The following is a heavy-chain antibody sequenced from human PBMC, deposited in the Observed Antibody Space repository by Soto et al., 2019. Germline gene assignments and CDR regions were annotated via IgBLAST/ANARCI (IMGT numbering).Heavy chain of an antibody. Sequence: ASVKVSCKAPGYTFTGYYMHWVRQAPGQGLEWKGCINSYSGGTNYAQKFQGWVTMTRDTSISTSYIELSRLRSDDTAVYYCARAFMGYCSSTSCLEDYYYMDVWGKGTTVTVSS. J-gene: IGHJ6*03. D-gene: IGHD2-2*01. CDR3: ARAFMGYCSSTSCLEDYYYMDV. CDR2: INSYSGGT. V-gene: IGHV1-2*04. CDR1: GYTFTGYY.